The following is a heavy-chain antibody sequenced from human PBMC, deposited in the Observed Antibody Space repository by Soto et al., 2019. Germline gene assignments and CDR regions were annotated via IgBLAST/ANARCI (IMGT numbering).Heavy chain of an antibody. V-gene: IGHV3-23*01. CDR1: GFTFTSYT. CDR3: AKDFYGSSVRAFHI. D-gene: IGHD3-22*01. CDR2: ISGSAAST. Sequence: GGSLRLSCAASGFTFTSYTMNWVRQAPGKGLEWVSGISGSAASTYYADSGKGRFTISRDNSKNTVFLQGTSLRADDTAVYYCAKDFYGSSVRAFHIWGQGTMVTVSS. J-gene: IGHJ3*02.